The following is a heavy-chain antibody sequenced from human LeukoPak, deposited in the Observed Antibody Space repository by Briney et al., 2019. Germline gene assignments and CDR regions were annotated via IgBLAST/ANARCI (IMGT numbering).Heavy chain of an antibody. CDR2: INHSGST. CDR1: GGSFSGYY. J-gene: IGHJ4*02. CDR3: ARGGQAIRYFDWLYPQANFDY. D-gene: IGHD3-9*01. Sequence: SETLSLTCAVYGGSFSGYYWSWIRQPPGKGLEWIGEINHSGSTNYNPSLKSRVTISVDTSKNQFSLKLSSVTAADTAVYYCARGGQAIRYFDWLYPQANFDYWGQGTLVTVSS. V-gene: IGHV4-34*01.